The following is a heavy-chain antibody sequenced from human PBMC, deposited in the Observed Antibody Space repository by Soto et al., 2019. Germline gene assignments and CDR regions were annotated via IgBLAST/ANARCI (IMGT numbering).Heavy chain of an antibody. CDR3: ARRAAVASHYYYYYMDV. Sequence: GESLKISCKGSGYSFTSYWIVWVRQMPGKGLEWMGIIYPGDSDTRYSPSFQGQVTISADKSISTAYLQWSSLKASDTAMYYCARRAAVASHYYYYYMDVWGKGTTVTVSS. CDR1: GYSFTSYW. J-gene: IGHJ6*03. V-gene: IGHV5-51*01. D-gene: IGHD6-19*01. CDR2: IYPGDSDT.